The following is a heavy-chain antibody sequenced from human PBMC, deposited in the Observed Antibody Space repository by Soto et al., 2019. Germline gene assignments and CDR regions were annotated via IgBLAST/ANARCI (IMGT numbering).Heavy chain of an antibody. CDR2: IYYSGST. J-gene: IGHJ4*02. CDR1: GGSITSSSYY. CDR3: ARGGGSPDY. Sequence: PSETLSLTCTVSGGSITSSSYYWSWIRQPPGKGLEWIGYIYYSGSTNYNPSLKSRVTISVDTSKNQFSLKLSSVTAADTAVYYCARGGGSPDYWGQGTLVTVSS. V-gene: IGHV4-61*05. D-gene: IGHD1-26*01.